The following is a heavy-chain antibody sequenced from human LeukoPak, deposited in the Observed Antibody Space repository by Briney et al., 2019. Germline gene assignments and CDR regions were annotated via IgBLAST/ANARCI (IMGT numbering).Heavy chain of an antibody. D-gene: IGHD5-18*01. Sequence: PGGSLRLSCAASGFTFSSYSMNWVRQAPGKGLEWVSSISSSSSYIYYAASVKGRFTISRDNAKNSLYLQMNSLRAEDTAVYYCARDDTAMIQAFDIWGQGTMVSVSS. V-gene: IGHV3-21*04. CDR2: ISSSSSYI. CDR3: ARDDTAMIQAFDI. J-gene: IGHJ3*02. CDR1: GFTFSSYS.